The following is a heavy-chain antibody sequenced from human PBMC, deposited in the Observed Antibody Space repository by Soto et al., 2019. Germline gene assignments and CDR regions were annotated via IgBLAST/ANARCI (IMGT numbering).Heavy chain of an antibody. CDR1: GGTFSSYA. J-gene: IGHJ4*02. CDR2: IIPIFGTA. CDR3: ASHYYDSSAFFH. D-gene: IGHD3-22*01. V-gene: IGHV1-69*13. Sequence: SVKVSCKASGGTFSSYAISWVRQAPGQGLEWMGGIIPIFGTANYAQKFQGRVTITADESTSTAYMELSSLRSEDTAVYYCASHYYDSSAFFHWGQGTLVTVSS.